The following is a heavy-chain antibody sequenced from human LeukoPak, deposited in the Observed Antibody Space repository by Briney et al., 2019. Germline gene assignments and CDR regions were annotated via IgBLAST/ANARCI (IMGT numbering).Heavy chain of an antibody. CDR2: ISGSGGST. CDR1: GFTFSSYA. D-gene: IGHD2-2*01. V-gene: IGHV3-23*01. Sequence: PGGSLRLSCAASGFTFSSYAMSWVRRAPGKGLEWVSAISGSGGSTYYADSVKGRFTISRDNSKNTLYLQMNSLRAEDTAVYYCAKPDCSSTSCYPQIYYYYYYMDVWGKGTTVTVSS. CDR3: AKPDCSSTSCYPQIYYYYYYMDV. J-gene: IGHJ6*03.